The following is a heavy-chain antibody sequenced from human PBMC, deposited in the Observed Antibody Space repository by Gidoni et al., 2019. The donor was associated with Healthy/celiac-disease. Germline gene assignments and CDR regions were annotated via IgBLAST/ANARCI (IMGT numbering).Heavy chain of an antibody. CDR2: IYYSGST. CDR3: ATGGVVPHAFDI. Sequence: QVQLPASCPGLVKPSETLSLTCTFAGVSISSYYWSWIRQPPGKGLEWIGYIYYSGSTNYNPCLKSRVTISVDTSKNQFSRKLSSVTAADTAVYYCATGGVVPHAFDIWGQGTMVTVSS. CDR1: GVSISSYY. J-gene: IGHJ3*02. D-gene: IGHD2-15*01. V-gene: IGHV4-59*01.